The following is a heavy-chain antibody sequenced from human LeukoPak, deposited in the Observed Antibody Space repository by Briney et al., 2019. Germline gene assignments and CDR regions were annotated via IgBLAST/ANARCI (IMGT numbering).Heavy chain of an antibody. V-gene: IGHV3-23*01. CDR3: AKLARYCSSASCSDYYYGMDV. J-gene: IGHJ6*02. CDR1: GFTFSSYA. Sequence: QSGGSLRLSCAASGFTFSSYAMSWVRQAPGKGLEWVSAISGSDDSTFYADSVKGRFTISRDNSKNTLYLQMNSLRAEDTAVYYCAKLARYCSSASCSDYYYGMDVWGQGTTVTVSS. CDR2: ISGSDDST. D-gene: IGHD2-2*01.